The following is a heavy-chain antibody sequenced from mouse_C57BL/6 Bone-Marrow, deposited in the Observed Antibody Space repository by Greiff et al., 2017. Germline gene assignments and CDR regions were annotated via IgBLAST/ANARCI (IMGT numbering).Heavy chain of an antibody. D-gene: IGHD2-4*01. Sequence: VQLQQSGTVLARPGASVKMSCKTSGYTFTSYWMHWVKQRPGQGLEWIGAIYPGNSDTSYNQKFKGKAKLTAVTSASTAYMELSSLTNEDSAVCYCTRFGDYDSYWYFDVWGTGTTVTVSS. CDR2: IYPGNSDT. CDR3: TRFGDYDSYWYFDV. CDR1: GYTFTSYW. V-gene: IGHV1-5*01. J-gene: IGHJ1*03.